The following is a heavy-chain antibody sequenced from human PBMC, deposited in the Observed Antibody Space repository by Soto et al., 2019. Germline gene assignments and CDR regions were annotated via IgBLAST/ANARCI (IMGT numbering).Heavy chain of an antibody. CDR2: MNPNSRNT. J-gene: IGHJ4*02. CDR3: ARSPACANGYTDLDY. D-gene: IGHD2-2*02. Sequence: GASVKVSCKASGYTFTNYDINWVRQATGQGLEWMGWMNPNSRNTGYAQKFQGRVTMTTHTSINTAYMELSSLGSDDTAVYYCARSPACANGYTDLDYWGPGTLVTVSS. CDR1: GYTFTNYD. V-gene: IGHV1-8*01.